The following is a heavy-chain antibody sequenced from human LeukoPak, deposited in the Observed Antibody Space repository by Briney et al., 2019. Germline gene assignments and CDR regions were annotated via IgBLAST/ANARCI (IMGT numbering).Heavy chain of an antibody. D-gene: IGHD3-22*01. CDR1: GYTFTSYY. V-gene: IGHV1-46*01. CDR2: INPSGGST. CDR3: ARARSYDSSGYYYHFDY. Sequence: ASVKVSCKASGYTFTSYYMHWVRQAPGQGLEWMGIINPSGGSTSYAQKFQGRVTMTRDTSTSTVYMELSSLRSEDTAVYYCARARSYDSSGYYYHFDYWGQGTLVTVSS. J-gene: IGHJ4*02.